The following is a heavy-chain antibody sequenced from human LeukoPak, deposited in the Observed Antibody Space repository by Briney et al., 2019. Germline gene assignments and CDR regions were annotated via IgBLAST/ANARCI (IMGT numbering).Heavy chain of an antibody. V-gene: IGHV3-30*02. J-gene: IGHJ5*02. CDR1: GFTFSSYG. D-gene: IGHD6-19*01. CDR3: ARQYGSGWLNTNWFDP. CDR2: IRYDGSNK. Sequence: GGSLRLSCAASGFTFSSYGMHWVRQAPGKGLEWVAFIRYDGSNKYYADSVKGRFTISRDNSKNTLYLQMNSLRAEDTAVYFCARQYGSGWLNTNWFDPWGQGTLVTVSS.